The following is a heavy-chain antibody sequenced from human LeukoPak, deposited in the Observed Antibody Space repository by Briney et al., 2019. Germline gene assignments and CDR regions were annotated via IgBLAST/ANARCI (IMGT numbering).Heavy chain of an antibody. CDR2: VRSKADGGTT. V-gene: IGHV3-15*01. D-gene: IGHD3-22*01. Sequence: GGSLRLSCAASGFTFSSAWMTWVRQAPGTGLEWVGRVRSKADGGTTDYAAPAKGRFTISRDDSKNTVLLQMNSLKTEDTAVYYCTTVRPGTSGYSYWGQGTLVTVSS. CDR3: TTVRPGTSGYSY. CDR1: GFTFSSAW. J-gene: IGHJ4*02.